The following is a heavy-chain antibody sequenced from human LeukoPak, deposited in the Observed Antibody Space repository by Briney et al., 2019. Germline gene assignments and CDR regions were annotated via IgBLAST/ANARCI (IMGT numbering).Heavy chain of an antibody. CDR3: GGRPKYDGSGSYYSL. J-gene: IGHJ4*02. V-gene: IGHV3-43*02. D-gene: IGHD3-10*01. CDR1: GFIFDVYA. CDR2: ISGDGGST. Sequence: GGSLRLFCVASGFIFDVYAMYWVRQAPGKGLEWVSLISGDGGSTYYADSVEGRFTISRDNSKNSLYLQMNSLRTEDTALYYCGGRPKYDGSGSYYSLGGQGTLVTVSS.